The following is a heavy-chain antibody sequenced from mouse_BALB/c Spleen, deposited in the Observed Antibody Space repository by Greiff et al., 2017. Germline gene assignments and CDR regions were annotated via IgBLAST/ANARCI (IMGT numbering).Heavy chain of an antibody. J-gene: IGHJ2*01. D-gene: IGHD1-1*01. CDR2: LPGSGSTN. Sequence: VQLQQSGPELVKPGASVKMSCKASGYTFTSYVMHWVKQKPGQGLEWIGEILPGSGSTNYNEKFKGKATFTADTSSNTAYMQRSSLTSEDSAVYYSTRCSSVVAMDAYWGQGTTLTVSS. CDR1: YTFTSYVM. V-gene: IGHV1-83*01. CDR3: RCSSVVAMDAY.